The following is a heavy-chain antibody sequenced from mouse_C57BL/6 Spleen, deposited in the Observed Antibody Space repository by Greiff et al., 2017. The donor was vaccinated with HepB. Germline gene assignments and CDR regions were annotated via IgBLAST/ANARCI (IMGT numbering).Heavy chain of an antibody. Sequence: VQLQQSGAELVRPGASVTLSCKASGYTFTDYEMHWVKQTPVHGLEWIGAIDPETGGTAYNQKFKGKAILTADKSSSTAYMELRSLTSEDSAVYYCTRFELGDAMDYWGQGTSVTVSS. CDR2: IDPETGGT. CDR3: TRFELGDAMDY. CDR1: GYTFTDYE. V-gene: IGHV1-15*01. J-gene: IGHJ4*01. D-gene: IGHD4-1*01.